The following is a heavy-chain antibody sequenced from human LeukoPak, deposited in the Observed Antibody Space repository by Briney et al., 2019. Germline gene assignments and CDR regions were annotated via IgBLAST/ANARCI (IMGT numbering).Heavy chain of an antibody. D-gene: IGHD7-27*01. CDR3: ARQTNWGAGAGFDY. Sequence: SETPSLTCTVSGDSIGSYYWSWIRQPPGKGLEWIGYIYPSGNTNYNPSLKSRVTISLDTSKNHFSLRLSSVTAADTAVYYCARQTNWGAGAGFDYWGQGTLVTVSS. CDR2: IYPSGNT. V-gene: IGHV4-4*09. J-gene: IGHJ4*02. CDR1: GDSIGSYY.